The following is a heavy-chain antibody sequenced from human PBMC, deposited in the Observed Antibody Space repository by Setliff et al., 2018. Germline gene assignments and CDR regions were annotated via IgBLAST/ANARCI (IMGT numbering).Heavy chain of an antibody. CDR1: GGSFSGYY. D-gene: IGHD2-2*01. CDR2: INHSGST. V-gene: IGHV4-34*01. J-gene: IGHJ4*02. CDR3: ARVVPAAMYFDY. Sequence: SETLSLTCAVYGGSFSGYYWSWIRQPPGKGLEWIGEINHSGSTNYNPSLKSRVTISVDTSKNQLSLKLSSVTAADTAVYYCARVVPAAMYFDYWGQGTLVTVSS.